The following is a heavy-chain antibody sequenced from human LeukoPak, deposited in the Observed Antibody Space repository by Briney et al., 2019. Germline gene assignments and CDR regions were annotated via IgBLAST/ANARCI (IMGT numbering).Heavy chain of an antibody. J-gene: IGHJ6*03. CDR2: ISGSGGST. D-gene: IGHD3-3*01. Sequence: GGSLRLSCAASGFTFSSYAMSWVRQAPGKGLEWVSAISGSGGSTYYADSVKGRFTISRDNSKNTLYLQMNSLRAEDTAVYYCAKNRLDYDFSSGYYTRYYYYYMDAWGKGTTVTVSS. V-gene: IGHV3-23*01. CDR3: AKNRLDYDFSSGYYTRYYYYYMDA. CDR1: GFTFSSYA.